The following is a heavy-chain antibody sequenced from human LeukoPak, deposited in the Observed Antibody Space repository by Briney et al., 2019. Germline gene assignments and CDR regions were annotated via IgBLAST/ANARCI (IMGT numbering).Heavy chain of an antibody. V-gene: IGHV1-18*01. Sequence: ASVKVSCKASGYTFTSYGISWVRQVPGQGLEWMGWISAYNGNTNYAQKLQGRVTMTTDTSTSTAYMELRSLRSDDTAVYYCARFGVVVVAAQFYDYWGQGTLVTVSS. CDR1: GYTFTSYG. CDR2: ISAYNGNT. J-gene: IGHJ4*02. D-gene: IGHD2-15*01. CDR3: ARFGVVVVAAQFYDY.